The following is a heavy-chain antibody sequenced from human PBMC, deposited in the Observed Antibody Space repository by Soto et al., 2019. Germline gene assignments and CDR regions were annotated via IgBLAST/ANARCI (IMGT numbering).Heavy chain of an antibody. Sequence: QVQLVESGGGVVQPGRSLRLSCTASGFTFSSYAMHWVRQAPGKGLEWVAVISYDGSNKYYADSVKGRFTISRDNSKNTMYLQMNSLRVEDTAVYYCARPDSSGWYGDLGYWGQGTLVTVSS. J-gene: IGHJ4*02. D-gene: IGHD6-19*01. V-gene: IGHV3-30-3*01. CDR2: ISYDGSNK. CDR3: ARPDSSGWYGDLGY. CDR1: GFTFSSYA.